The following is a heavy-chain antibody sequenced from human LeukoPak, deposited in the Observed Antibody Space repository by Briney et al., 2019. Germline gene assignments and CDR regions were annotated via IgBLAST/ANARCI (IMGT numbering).Heavy chain of an antibody. J-gene: IGHJ1*01. CDR2: IYYSGNT. CDR3: ARQTGSGLFILP. D-gene: IGHD3/OR15-3a*01. Sequence: SETLSLTCAVSGGSISSYYWSWIRQPPGKGLEWIGSIYYSGNTYYNASLKSQVSISIDTSKNQFSLRLTSVTAADTAVYYCARQTGSGLFILPGGQGTLVTVSS. CDR1: GGSISSYY. V-gene: IGHV4-39*01.